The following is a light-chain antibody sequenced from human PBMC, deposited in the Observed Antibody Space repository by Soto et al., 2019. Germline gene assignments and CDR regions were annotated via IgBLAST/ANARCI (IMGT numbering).Light chain of an antibody. CDR1: QTINKNY. CDR2: SAS. Sequence: EIVLTQSPGTLSLSPRERATLSCRASQTINKNYFAWYQQKPGQAPRSLMYSASSRATGIPDRFSGSGSGTDFTLTISRLEPEDFAVYYCQYYGRSPLTFGGGTKV. J-gene: IGKJ4*01. CDR3: QYYGRSPLT. V-gene: IGKV3-20*01.